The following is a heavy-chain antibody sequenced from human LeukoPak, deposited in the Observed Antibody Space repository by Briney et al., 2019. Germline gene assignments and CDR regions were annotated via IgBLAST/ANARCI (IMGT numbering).Heavy chain of an antibody. CDR3: ARKKNYDYVSGSFRYSGGFGY. V-gene: IGHV4-59*12. J-gene: IGHJ4*02. CDR1: GGSISSYY. CDR2: IYYSGST. Sequence: TSETLSLTCTVSGGSISSYYWSWIRQPPGKGLEWIGYIYYSGSTNYNPSLKSRVTISVDTSKNQFSLKLSSVTAADTAVYYCARKKNYDYVSGSFRYSGGFGYWGRGTLVTVSS. D-gene: IGHD3-16*02.